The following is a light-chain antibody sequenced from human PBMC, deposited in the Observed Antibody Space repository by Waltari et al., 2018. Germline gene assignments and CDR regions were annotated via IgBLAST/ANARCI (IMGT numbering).Light chain of an antibody. CDR3: QSTDSSGSYRV. CDR1: ALPKHY. J-gene: IGLJ2*01. CDR2: KDS. Sequence: SYELTQPPSVSVSPGQTARITCSGDALPKHYAYWFQQKPGQAPVLVICKDSERPSGIPERFSGSSSGTRVTLTISGVQAEDEADYYCQSTDSSGSYRVFGGGTKLTVL. V-gene: IGLV3-25*03.